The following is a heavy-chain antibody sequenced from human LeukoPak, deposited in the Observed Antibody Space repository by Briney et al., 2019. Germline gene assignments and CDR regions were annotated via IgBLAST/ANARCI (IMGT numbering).Heavy chain of an antibody. D-gene: IGHD1-20*01. Sequence: GGSLRLSCAAAGFTFSDHSVDWVRQAPGKGLEWVGRSRSKAYSYTTEYAASVKGRFTISRDDSKNSLYLQMNSLKTEDTAMYYCTRVITGPPRGAFDIWGQGTMVTVYS. CDR2: SRSKAYSYTT. V-gene: IGHV3-72*01. CDR1: GFTFSDHS. J-gene: IGHJ3*02. CDR3: TRVITGPPRGAFDI.